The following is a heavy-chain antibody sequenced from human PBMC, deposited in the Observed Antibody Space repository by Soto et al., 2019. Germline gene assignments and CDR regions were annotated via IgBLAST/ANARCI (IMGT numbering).Heavy chain of an antibody. J-gene: IGHJ6*02. V-gene: IGHV3-48*02. D-gene: IGHD6-13*01. Sequence: EVQLVESGGGLVQPGGSLRLSCAASGFTLSSYNMNWVRQAPGKGLEWVSYISGSSATIYYADSVKGRFTISRDNAKNSLYLQMDSLRDEDTALYYCARDHGGSTWFVGIYYYFGVDVWGQGTTVTVSS. CDR2: ISGSSATI. CDR3: ARDHGGSTWFVGIYYYFGVDV. CDR1: GFTLSSYN.